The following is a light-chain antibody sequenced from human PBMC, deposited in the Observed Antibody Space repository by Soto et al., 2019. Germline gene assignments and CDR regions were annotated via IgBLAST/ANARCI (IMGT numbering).Light chain of an antibody. Sequence: DIQMTQSPSSLSASVGDRVTITCRASQSISSYLNWYQQKPGEAPKLLIHAASSLQSGVPSRFSGSYSGTVFTLTISSLQPEDFATYHCQQSYHTPYTFGQGTKVEI. CDR2: AAS. V-gene: IGKV1-39*01. J-gene: IGKJ2*01. CDR1: QSISSY. CDR3: QQSYHTPYT.